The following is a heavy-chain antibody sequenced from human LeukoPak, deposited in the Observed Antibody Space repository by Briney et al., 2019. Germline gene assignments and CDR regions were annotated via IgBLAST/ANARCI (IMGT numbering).Heavy chain of an antibody. Sequence: SETLSLTCAVYGGSFSGYYWSWIRQPPGKGLEWIGEINHSGSTNYNPSLKSRVTISVDKSKNQFSLKLSSVTAADTAVYYCAGSSSGWSPDYWGQGTLVTVSS. D-gene: IGHD6-19*01. V-gene: IGHV4-34*01. CDR1: GGSFSGYY. CDR3: AGSSSGWSPDY. J-gene: IGHJ4*02. CDR2: INHSGST.